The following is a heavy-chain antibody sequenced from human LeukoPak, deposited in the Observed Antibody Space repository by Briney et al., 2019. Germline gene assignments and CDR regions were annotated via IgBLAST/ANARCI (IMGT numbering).Heavy chain of an antibody. CDR2: IIPIFGTA. J-gene: IGHJ4*02. V-gene: IGHV1-69*01. D-gene: IGHD6-19*01. Sequence: SVKVSCKASGGTFSSYAISWVRQAPGQGLEWMGGIIPIFGTANYAQKFHGRVTITADESTSTAYMELSSLRSEDTAVYYCARDLAVAGFLDYWGQGTLVAVPS. CDR1: GGTFSSYA. CDR3: ARDLAVAGFLDY.